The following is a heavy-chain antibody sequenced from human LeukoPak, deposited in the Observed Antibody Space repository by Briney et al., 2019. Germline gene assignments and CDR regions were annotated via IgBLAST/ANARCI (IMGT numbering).Heavy chain of an antibody. V-gene: IGHV1-2*02. Sequence: ASVKVSCKASGYTFTGYYMHWVRQAPGQGLEWMGWINPNSGGTNYAQKLQGRVTMTTDTSTSTAYMELRSLRSDDTAVYYCARDRYGSGSRFDYWGQGTLVTVSS. J-gene: IGHJ4*02. CDR1: GYTFTGYY. CDR3: ARDRYGSGSRFDY. D-gene: IGHD3-10*01. CDR2: INPNSGGT.